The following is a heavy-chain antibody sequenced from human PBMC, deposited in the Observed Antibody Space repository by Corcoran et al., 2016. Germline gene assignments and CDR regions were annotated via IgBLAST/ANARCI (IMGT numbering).Heavy chain of an antibody. J-gene: IGHJ4*02. D-gene: IGHD6-19*01. CDR3: ARGGWYPTPYYFDY. Sequence: EVQLVESGGGLVQPGGSLRLSCAASGFTFSSYSMNWVRQAPGKGLEWVSYICSSSSTIYYADSVKGRFTISRDNAKNSLYLQMNSLRDEDTAVYYCARGGWYPTPYYFDYWGQGTLVTVSS. CDR2: ICSSSSTI. V-gene: IGHV3-48*02. CDR1: GFTFSSYS.